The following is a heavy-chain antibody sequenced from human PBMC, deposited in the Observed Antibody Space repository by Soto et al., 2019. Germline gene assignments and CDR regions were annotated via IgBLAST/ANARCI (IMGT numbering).Heavy chain of an antibody. Sequence: GGSLRLSCAASGFTFSSYEMNWVRQAPGKGLEWVSYISSSGSTIYYADSVKGRFTISRDNAKNSLYLQMNSLRAEDPAVYYCARGARVIQLDYWGQGTLVTVSS. J-gene: IGHJ4*02. CDR1: GFTFSSYE. CDR3: ARGARVIQLDY. D-gene: IGHD5-18*01. CDR2: ISSSGSTI. V-gene: IGHV3-48*03.